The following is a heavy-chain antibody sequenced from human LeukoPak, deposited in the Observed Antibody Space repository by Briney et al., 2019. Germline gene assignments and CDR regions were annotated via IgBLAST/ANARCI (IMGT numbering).Heavy chain of an antibody. J-gene: IGHJ4*02. Sequence: GGSLRLSCAASGFTFSSYGMHWVRQAPGKGLEWMAFIRYDGSNKYYADSVKGRFTISRDNSKNTLYLQMNSLRAEDTAVYYCARGGRYVWGSSDYWGQGTLVTVSS. V-gene: IGHV3-30*02. D-gene: IGHD3-16*01. CDR2: IRYDGSNK. CDR3: ARGGRYVWGSSDY. CDR1: GFTFSSYG.